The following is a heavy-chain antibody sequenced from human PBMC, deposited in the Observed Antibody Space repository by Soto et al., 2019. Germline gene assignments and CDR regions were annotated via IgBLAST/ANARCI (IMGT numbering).Heavy chain of an antibody. CDR2: INPNSGGT. D-gene: IGHD3-22*01. CDR1: GYTFTGYY. V-gene: IGHV1-2*02. Sequence: QVQLVQSGAEVKKPGASVKVSCKASGYTFTGYYMHWVRQAPGQGLEWMGWINPNSGGTNYAQKFQDRVTITADESTSTAYMELSSLRSEDTAVYYCARADPITMIPEGGYWGQGTLVTVSS. J-gene: IGHJ4*02. CDR3: ARADPITMIPEGGY.